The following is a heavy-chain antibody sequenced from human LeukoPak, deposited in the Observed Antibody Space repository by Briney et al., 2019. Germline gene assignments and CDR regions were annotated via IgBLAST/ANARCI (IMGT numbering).Heavy chain of an antibody. CDR2: IRSDGSNK. CDR1: AFTLSSYG. V-gene: IGHV3-30*02. Sequence: PGGSLRPSCAASAFTLSSYGMHWVRHAPGNGLEWVAFIRSDGSNKYYADSVKGRFTISRDNSKNTLYLQMNSLRAEDTAVYYCAKDRGSSGYYDISFDYWGQGTLVTVSS. D-gene: IGHD3-22*01. J-gene: IGHJ4*02. CDR3: AKDRGSSGYYDISFDY.